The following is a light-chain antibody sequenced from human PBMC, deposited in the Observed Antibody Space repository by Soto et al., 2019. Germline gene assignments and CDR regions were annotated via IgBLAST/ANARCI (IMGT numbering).Light chain of an antibody. CDR1: QSINTW. V-gene: IGKV1-5*03. Sequence: DIQMTQSPSTLSASVGDRVTITCRASQSINTWLAWYQQKPGKAPRLLIYTASSLESGVQSRFSGSGSGTEFTLTISSLQPDDFATYYCQQHESYPRTFGQGTKVEIK. CDR3: QQHESYPRT. CDR2: TAS. J-gene: IGKJ1*01.